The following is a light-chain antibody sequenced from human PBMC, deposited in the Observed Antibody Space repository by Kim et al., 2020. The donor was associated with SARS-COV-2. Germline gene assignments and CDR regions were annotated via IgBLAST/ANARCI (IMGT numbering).Light chain of an antibody. V-gene: IGKV1-33*01. CDR3: QQYDNLPYS. Sequence: SASVGDRVTITCQASQDISNYLNWYQQKPGKAPKLLIYDASNLETGVPSRFSGSGSGTDFTFTISSLQPDDIATYYCQQYDNLPYSFGQGTKLEI. J-gene: IGKJ2*03. CDR2: DAS. CDR1: QDISNY.